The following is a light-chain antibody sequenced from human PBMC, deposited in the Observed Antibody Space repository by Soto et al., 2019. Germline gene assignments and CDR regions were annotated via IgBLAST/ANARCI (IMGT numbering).Light chain of an antibody. CDR2: KNN. Sequence: QSVLTQPPSVSGAPGQTITISCTGSRSNVGANYDVHWYQVLPGAGPRLLIYKNNNRPSGVPDRFSGSKSGTSASLAITGLRAADEADYYCQSYDNILSGPLFGGGTKVTVL. CDR3: QSYDNILSGPL. CDR1: RSNVGANYD. V-gene: IGLV1-40*01. J-gene: IGLJ3*02.